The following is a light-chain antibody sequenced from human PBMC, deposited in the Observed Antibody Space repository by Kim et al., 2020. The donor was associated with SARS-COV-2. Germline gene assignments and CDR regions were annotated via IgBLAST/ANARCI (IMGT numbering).Light chain of an antibody. CDR1: QTVLYNSTNKNY. CDR3: QQYYSTPPS. Sequence: RATLNCKSSQTVLYNSTNKNYLAWYQQIPGQAPKLLIYWASIWESGVSDRFSGSASGTDFTLSISSLQAEDVAVYYCQQYYSTPPSFGQGTKLEI. J-gene: IGKJ2*03. V-gene: IGKV4-1*01. CDR2: WAS.